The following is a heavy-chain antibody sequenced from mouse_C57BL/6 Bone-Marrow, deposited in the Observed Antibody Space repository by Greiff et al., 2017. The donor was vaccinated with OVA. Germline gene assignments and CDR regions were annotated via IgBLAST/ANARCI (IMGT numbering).Heavy chain of an antibody. Sequence: EVQLQQSGAELVRPGASVKLSCTASGFNITDDYMHWVKQRPEQGLEWIGWIDPEDGDPESASTFPGKATLTANTSSNTAYLKLSGLTSEDTAGYCCTPGWAYWGQGTLVTVSA. CDR2: IDPEDGDP. CDR1: GFNITDDY. CDR3: TPGWAY. J-gene: IGHJ3*01. V-gene: IGHV14-4*01.